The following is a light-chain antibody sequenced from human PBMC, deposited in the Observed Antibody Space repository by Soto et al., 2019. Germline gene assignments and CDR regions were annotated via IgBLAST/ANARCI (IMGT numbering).Light chain of an antibody. CDR1: QTVRNNY. V-gene: IGKV3-20*01. Sequence: EVVLTQSPGTLSLSPGERATLSCRASQTVRNNYLAWYQQKPGQPPRLLIYDASSRATGIPDRFSGGGSGTAFTLPISRLEPEDFAVDYCQQFSSYPLTFGGGTKVDIK. CDR2: DAS. CDR3: QQFSSYPLT. J-gene: IGKJ4*01.